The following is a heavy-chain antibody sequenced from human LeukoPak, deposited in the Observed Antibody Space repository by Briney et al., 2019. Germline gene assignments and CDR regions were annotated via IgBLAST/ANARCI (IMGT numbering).Heavy chain of an antibody. V-gene: IGHV4-34*01. Sequence: SETLSHTCAVYGGSYSGYYWSWIRQPPGEGLEWLGEINHSGSTNYNPSLKSRHTISIDAYKNDFSQTLLCVPASHAAVLSCARAQQQLVTSRSTNRSRYFDLWGRGTLVTVSS. CDR1: GGSYSGYY. CDR3: ARAQQQLVTSRSTNRSRYFDL. D-gene: IGHD6-13*01. J-gene: IGHJ2*01. CDR2: INHSGST.